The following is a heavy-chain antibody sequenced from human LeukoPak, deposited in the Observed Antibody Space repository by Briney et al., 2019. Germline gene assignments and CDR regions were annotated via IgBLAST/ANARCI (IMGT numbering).Heavy chain of an antibody. D-gene: IGHD6-13*01. V-gene: IGHV3-21*01. CDR1: GFTFSSYS. CDR3: AREGIAAAGDY. Sequence: PGGSLRLSCAASGFTFSSYSMNWVRQAPGKGLEWVSSISSSSYIYYADSVKGRFTISRDNAKNSLYLQMNSLRAEDTAVYYCAREGIAAAGDYWGQGTLVTVSS. CDR2: ISSSSYI. J-gene: IGHJ4*02.